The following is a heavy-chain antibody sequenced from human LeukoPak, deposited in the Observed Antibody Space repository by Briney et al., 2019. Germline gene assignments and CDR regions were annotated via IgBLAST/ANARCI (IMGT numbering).Heavy chain of an antibody. D-gene: IGHD5-12*01. CDR2: ISSNGGST. CDR3: ARDGYSGYGRGVFDY. V-gene: IGHV3-64*01. CDR1: GFTFSSYA. J-gene: IGHJ4*02. Sequence: GGSLRLSCAASGFTFSSYAMHWVRQAPGKGLEYVSAISSNGGSTYYANSVKGRFTISRDNSKNTLYLQMGSLRAEDMAVYYCARDGYSGYGRGVFDYWGQGTLVTVSS.